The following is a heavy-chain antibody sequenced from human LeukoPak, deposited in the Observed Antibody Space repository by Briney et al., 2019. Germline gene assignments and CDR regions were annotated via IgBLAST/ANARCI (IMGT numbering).Heavy chain of an antibody. CDR2: IYHIGTT. CDR1: GGSISSYS. CDR3: ARGCNRYDSSGYHCY. D-gene: IGHD3-22*01. Sequence: SETLSLTCTVSGGSISSYSWSWIRQPPGKGLENIGYIYHIGTTNHNPSLKSRVTISLDTSKNQFSLNLSSVTAADTAMYYCARGCNRYDSSGYHCYWGQGTLVTVSS. J-gene: IGHJ4*02. V-gene: IGHV4-59*01.